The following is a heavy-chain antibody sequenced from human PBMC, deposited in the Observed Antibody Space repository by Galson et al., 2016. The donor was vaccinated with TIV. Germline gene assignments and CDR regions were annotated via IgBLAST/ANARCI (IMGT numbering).Heavy chain of an antibody. D-gene: IGHD3-22*01. V-gene: IGHV1-24*01. CDR3: ATVAWFPGLALDN. Sequence: SVKVSCKVSGDSLTDLVIHWVRQAPGKGLEWVGGFDPEVQKTIYAQNFQGRVTLTAHTSIDTAYMELGSLRFEDTAVYFCATVAWFPGLALDNWGQGTLFAGSA. CDR2: FDPEVQKT. J-gene: IGHJ4*02. CDR1: GDSLTDLV.